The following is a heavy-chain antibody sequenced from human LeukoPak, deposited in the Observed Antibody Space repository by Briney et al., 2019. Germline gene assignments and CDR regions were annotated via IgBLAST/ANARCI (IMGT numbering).Heavy chain of an antibody. D-gene: IGHD4-17*01. CDR3: ARGGAPGDYPLDY. J-gene: IGHJ4*02. CDR2: INPSGGST. V-gene: IGHV1-46*01. Sequence: ASVKVSSMASGYTFTIYHMHSVRQAPGQGLEWMGLINPSGGSTSYAQKFQGRVTMTRDIATSTVYMELRSLRCEDTGVYYCARGGAPGDYPLDYWGQGTLVTVSP. CDR1: GYTFTIYH.